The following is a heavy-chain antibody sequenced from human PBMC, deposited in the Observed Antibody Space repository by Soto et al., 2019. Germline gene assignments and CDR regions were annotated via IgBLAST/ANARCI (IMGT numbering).Heavy chain of an antibody. D-gene: IGHD1-26*01. V-gene: IGHV4-31*03. CDR1: GGSISSGGYY. CDR2: IYYSGST. Sequence: QVQLQESGPGLVKPSQTLSLTCTVSGGSISSGGYYWSWIRQHPGKVLEWIGYIYYSGSTYYNPSLMSRVTISVDTSKTQFSLKLSSVTAADTAVDYCAREGGIVGATAADYWGQGTLVTVSS. CDR3: AREGGIVGATAADY. J-gene: IGHJ4*02.